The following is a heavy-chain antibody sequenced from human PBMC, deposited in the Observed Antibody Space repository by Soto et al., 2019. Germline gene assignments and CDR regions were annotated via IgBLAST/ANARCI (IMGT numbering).Heavy chain of an antibody. V-gene: IGHV5-51*01. CDR2: IYPADSDI. D-gene: IGHD1-1*01. J-gene: IGHJ1*01. CDR3: ARRGTNWHTVVY. Sequence: PGESLKISCKASGYSFTGYWIGWVRQMPGKGLEWMGIIYPADSDIRYSPSFRGQVTMSADKSISTAYLQWSSLKASDTAMYYCARRGTNWHTVVYWGQGTLVTVSS. CDR1: GYSFTGYW.